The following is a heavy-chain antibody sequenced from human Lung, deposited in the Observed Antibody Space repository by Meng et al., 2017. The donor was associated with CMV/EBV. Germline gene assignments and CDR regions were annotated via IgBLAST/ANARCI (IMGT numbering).Heavy chain of an antibody. J-gene: IGHJ5*01. V-gene: IGHV1-69*02. D-gene: IGHD2-2*01. CDR1: GGTFSDYT. Sequence: SVXVSCKTSGGTFSDYTISWVRQAPGQGLEWMGRVTPIVGIPRYAQIFQDRVTITADKFTSTTYMELTGLTSTDTAVYYCATSQCSSANCRDAYNWFDSXGQGXLVTVSS. CDR3: ATSQCSSANCRDAYNWFDS. CDR2: VTPIVGIP.